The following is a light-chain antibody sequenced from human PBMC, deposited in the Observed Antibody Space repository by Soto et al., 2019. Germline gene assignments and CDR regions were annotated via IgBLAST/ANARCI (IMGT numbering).Light chain of an antibody. Sequence: QSALTQPPSVSGAPGQRVTISCTGSSSNIGAGYDVHWYQQLPGTAPKLLIYGNSNRPSGVPDRFSGSKSGTSASLAITGLQAEDEADYYCQSFGSSLSGYVFGTGTKLTVL. CDR3: QSFGSSLSGYV. CDR2: GNS. V-gene: IGLV1-40*01. J-gene: IGLJ1*01. CDR1: SSNIGAGYD.